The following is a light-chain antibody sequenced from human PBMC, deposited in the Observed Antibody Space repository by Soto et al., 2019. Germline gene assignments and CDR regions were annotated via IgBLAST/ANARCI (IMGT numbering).Light chain of an antibody. CDR2: DAS. CDR1: QSVSSY. Sequence: EIVLTQSPATLSLSPGERATLSCRASQSVSSYLAWYQQKPGQAPRLLIYDASNRATGIPARFSGSGSGTDFTLTISSLQPEDFATYYCQQSYSTPYTFGQGTKWISN. V-gene: IGKV3-11*01. J-gene: IGKJ2*01. CDR3: QQSYSTPYT.